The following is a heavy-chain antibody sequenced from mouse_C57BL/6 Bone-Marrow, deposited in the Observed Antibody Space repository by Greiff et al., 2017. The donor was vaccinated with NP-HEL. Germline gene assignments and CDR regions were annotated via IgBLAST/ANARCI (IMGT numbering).Heavy chain of an antibody. CDR3: AREEGYYDYDGVAWFAY. D-gene: IGHD2-4*01. CDR2: IDPANGNT. CDR1: GFNIKNTY. V-gene: IGHV14-3*01. Sequence: EVQLQQSVAELVRPGASVKLSCTASGFNIKNTYMHWVKQRPEQGLEWIGRIDPANGNTKYAPKFQGKATITADTSSNTAYLQLSSLTSEDTAIYYCAREEGYYDYDGVAWFAYWGQGTLVTVSA. J-gene: IGHJ3*01.